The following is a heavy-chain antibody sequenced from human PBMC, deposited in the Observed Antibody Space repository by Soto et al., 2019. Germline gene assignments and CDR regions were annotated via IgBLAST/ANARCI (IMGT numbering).Heavy chain of an antibody. CDR2: VYYSGAT. V-gene: IGHV4-61*01. J-gene: IGHJ4*02. CDR3: ARTPGDGYNWYFDD. Sequence: PSETLSLTCTVSGGSVSSGLYYWSWIRQPPGKGLEWIGYVYYSGATNYNPSLKGRVTVSVDTSKNQVFLQLRSVTAADSAIYYCARTPGDGYNWYFDDWGQGTLVTVSS. D-gene: IGHD1-1*01. CDR1: GGSVSSGLYY.